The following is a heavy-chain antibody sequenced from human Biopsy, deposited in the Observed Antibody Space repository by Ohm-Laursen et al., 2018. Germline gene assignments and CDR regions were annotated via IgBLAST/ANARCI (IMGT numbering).Heavy chain of an antibody. CDR3: ARGSNDFGGLYFPR. Sequence: GTLSLTCTVSGGSFTGYYWSWIRQPPGKGLEWIGHISYTGYTSYNASLKSRVTISVDTSRNHFSLRLSSLTAADTAVYYCARGSNDFGGLYFPRWGQGTLLTVSS. J-gene: IGHJ4*02. CDR1: GGSFTGYY. CDR2: ISYTGYT. V-gene: IGHV4-59*01. D-gene: IGHD4-23*01.